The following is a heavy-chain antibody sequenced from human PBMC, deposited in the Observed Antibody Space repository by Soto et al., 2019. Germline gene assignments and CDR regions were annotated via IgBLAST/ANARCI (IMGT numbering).Heavy chain of an antibody. CDR2: IYYSGST. J-gene: IGHJ6*03. Sequence: QLQLQESGPGLVKPSETLSLTCTVSGGSISSSSYYWGWIRQPPGKGLEWIGSIYYSGSTYYNPSLKSRVTISEDTSKTQSCPKLSPVTAADTAVYYCANSPGGYFDWLSDHYYYMDVWGKGTTVTVSS. D-gene: IGHD3-9*01. CDR1: GGSISSSSYY. CDR3: ANSPGGYFDWLSDHYYYMDV. V-gene: IGHV4-39*01.